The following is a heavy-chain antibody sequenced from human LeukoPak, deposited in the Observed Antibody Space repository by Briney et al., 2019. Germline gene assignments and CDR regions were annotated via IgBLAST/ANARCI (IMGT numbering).Heavy chain of an antibody. CDR1: RGSISSGNYF. D-gene: IGHD3-10*01. CDR3: ARTVLLWFGELLLPAHFDY. V-gene: IGHV4-61*02. J-gene: IGHJ4*02. Sequence: SQTLSLTCTVSRGSISSGNYFWSWIRQPAGKGLEWIGRFHTRGSTNYNPSLKSRVTISVDTSKNQFSLKLSSVTAADTAVYYCARTVLLWFGELLLPAHFDYWGQGTVVTVSS. CDR2: FHTRGST.